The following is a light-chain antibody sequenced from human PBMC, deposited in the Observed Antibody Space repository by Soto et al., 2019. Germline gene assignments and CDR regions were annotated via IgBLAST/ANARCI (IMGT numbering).Light chain of an antibody. V-gene: IGKV1-39*01. Sequence: DIQMTQSASSLSASVGDSVTITCRACQRISSYLNWYQQKPGKAPKLLIYAASTLQTGVPSRFSGSGSGTDFTLTISSLQPEDFATYYCQQSYSVPVGFGQGTKVEIK. J-gene: IGKJ1*01. CDR2: AAS. CDR1: QRISSY. CDR3: QQSYSVPVG.